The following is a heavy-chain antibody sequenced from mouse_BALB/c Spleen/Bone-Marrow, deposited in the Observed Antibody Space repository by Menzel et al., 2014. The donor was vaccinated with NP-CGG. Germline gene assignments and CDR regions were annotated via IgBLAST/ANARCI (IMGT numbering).Heavy chain of an antibody. CDR3: ARGDGNYPFYAMDY. Sequence: QVQLQQSGAELVRPGSSVKISCKASGYAFSSYWMNWVKQRPGQGLEWIGQIYPGDGDTNYNGKFKGKATLTADKSSSTGYMQLSSLTSEDSAVYFCARGDGNYPFYAMDYWGQRTSVTVSS. CDR1: GYAFSSYW. V-gene: IGHV1-80*01. CDR2: IYPGDGDT. D-gene: IGHD2-1*01. J-gene: IGHJ4*01.